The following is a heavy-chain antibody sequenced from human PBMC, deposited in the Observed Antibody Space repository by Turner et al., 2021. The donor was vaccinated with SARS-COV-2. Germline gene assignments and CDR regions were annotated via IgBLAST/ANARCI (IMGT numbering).Heavy chain of an antibody. CDR3: ARGATMVRGVIENLYYYYYGMDV. Sequence: QVQLVQSGAEVKKPGSSVKVSCKASGGTFSNDAISWVRQAPGQGLEWMGGIIPIFGTANYAQKFQGRVTITADKSTSTAYMELSSLRSEDTAVYYCARGATMVRGVIENLYYYYYGMDVWGQGTTVTVSS. J-gene: IGHJ6*02. D-gene: IGHD3-10*01. CDR2: IIPIFGTA. V-gene: IGHV1-69*06. CDR1: GGTFSNDA.